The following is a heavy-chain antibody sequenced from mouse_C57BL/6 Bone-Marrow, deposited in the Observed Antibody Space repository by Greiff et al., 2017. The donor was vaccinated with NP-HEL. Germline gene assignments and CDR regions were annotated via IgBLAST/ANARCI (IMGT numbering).Heavy chain of an antibody. D-gene: IGHD2-5*01. Sequence: VKLVESGAELARPGASVKLSCKASGYTFTSYGISWVKQRTGQGLEWIGEIYPRSGNTYYNEKFKGKATLTADKSSSTAYMELRSLTSEDSAVYFCARFNSNSYYYAMDYWGQGTSVTVSS. CDR1: GYTFTSYG. CDR2: IYPRSGNT. CDR3: ARFNSNSYYYAMDY. V-gene: IGHV1-81*01. J-gene: IGHJ4*01.